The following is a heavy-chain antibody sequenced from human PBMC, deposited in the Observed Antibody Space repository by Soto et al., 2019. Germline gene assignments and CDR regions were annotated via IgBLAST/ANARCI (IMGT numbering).Heavy chain of an antibody. CDR2: ISPYSGNT. D-gene: IGHD6-19*01. V-gene: IGHV1-18*01. CDR1: GYIFTNYD. J-gene: IGHJ4*02. Sequence: QVQLVQSGGEVKKPGASVKVSCKASGYIFTNYDIGWVRQAPGQGLEWMGWISPYSGNTKYTQKVQGRVTMTTDTFTSTAYMELRSLRSDDTAVYYCVRFASSGWYTGGYWGQGTLVTVSS. CDR3: VRFASSGWYTGGY.